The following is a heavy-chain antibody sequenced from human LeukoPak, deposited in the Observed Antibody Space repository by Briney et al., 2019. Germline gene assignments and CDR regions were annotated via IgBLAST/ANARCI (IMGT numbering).Heavy chain of an antibody. D-gene: IGHD6-19*01. Sequence: SETLSLTCTVSGGSISSHYWTWIRQPAGKGLEWIGRFYYSGSTYYNPSLKSRVTISVDTSKNQFSLKLSSVTAADTAVYYCARNIAVAVPVDYWGQGTLVTVSS. V-gene: IGHV4-59*05. J-gene: IGHJ4*02. CDR2: FYYSGST. CDR1: GGSISSHY. CDR3: ARNIAVAVPVDY.